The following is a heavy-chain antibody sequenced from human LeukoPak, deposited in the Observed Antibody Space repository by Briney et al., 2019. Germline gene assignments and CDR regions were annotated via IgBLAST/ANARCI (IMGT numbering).Heavy chain of an antibody. V-gene: IGHV3-23*01. Sequence: GGSLRLSCAASGITFSSYAMSWVRQAPGKGLEWVSAISGGGGSTYYADSVKGRFTISRDNSKNTLYLQMNSLRAEDTAVYYCAREEGRYDSSGSFDYWGQGTLVTVSS. D-gene: IGHD3-22*01. CDR2: ISGGGGST. CDR1: GITFSSYA. CDR3: AREEGRYDSSGSFDY. J-gene: IGHJ4*02.